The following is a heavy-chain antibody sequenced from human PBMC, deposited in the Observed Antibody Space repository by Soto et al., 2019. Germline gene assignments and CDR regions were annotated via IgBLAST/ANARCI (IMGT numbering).Heavy chain of an antibody. V-gene: IGHV1-18*01. CDR1: GYTFTSYG. Sequence: QVQLVQSGAEVKKPGASVKVSCKASGYTFTSYGISWVRQAPGQGLEWMGWISAYNGNTNYAQKLQGRVTMTTDTSTSTAYMELRSLRSDDTAVYYCASTSKLEYYYYYGMDVWGQGTTVTVS. CDR2: ISAYNGNT. CDR3: ASTSKLEYYYYYGMDV. D-gene: IGHD1-1*01. J-gene: IGHJ6*02.